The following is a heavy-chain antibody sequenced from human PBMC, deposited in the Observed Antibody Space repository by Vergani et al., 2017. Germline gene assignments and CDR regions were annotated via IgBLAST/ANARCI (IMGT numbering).Heavy chain of an antibody. V-gene: IGHV4-59*12. CDR3: ASGRYCSGGSCYFQH. Sequence: QVQLQESGPGLVKPSETLSLTCTVSGGSISSYYWSWIRQPPGKGLEWIGYIYYSGSTYYNPSLKSRVTISVDTSKNQFSLKLSSVTAADTAVYYCASGRYCSGGSCYFQHWGQGTLVTVSS. CDR1: GGSISSYY. J-gene: IGHJ1*01. D-gene: IGHD2-15*01. CDR2: IYYSGST.